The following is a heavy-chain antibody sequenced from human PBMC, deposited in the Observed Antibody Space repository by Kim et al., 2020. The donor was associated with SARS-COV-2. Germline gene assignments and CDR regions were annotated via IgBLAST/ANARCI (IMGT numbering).Heavy chain of an antibody. J-gene: IGHJ5*01. Sequence: GGSLRLSCAASGFTFSSFAMSWVRQAPGRGLECVSTLNNGGTVTYYADSVKGRFTISRDNSKNTLNLQMNSLTAEDTAVYYCARGTNRALDSWGRGTLVTVSS. CDR1: GFTFSSFA. CDR3: ARGTNRALDS. V-gene: IGHV3-23*01. CDR2: LNNGGTVT.